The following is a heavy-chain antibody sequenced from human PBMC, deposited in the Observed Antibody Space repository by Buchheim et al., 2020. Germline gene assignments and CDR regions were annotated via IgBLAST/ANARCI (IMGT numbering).Heavy chain of an antibody. D-gene: IGHD2-2*02. CDR1: GFTVTNAW. Sequence: EVQLVESGGDLVKPGGSLRLSCAASGFTVTNAWMSWVRQAPGKGLEWVANIKQDGSEKYYVDSVKGRFTISRDNAKNSLYLQMNSLRAEDTAVYYCARGGGGRAAIQRDMCFDYWGQGTL. V-gene: IGHV3-7*01. CDR3: ARGGGGRAAIQRDMCFDY. CDR2: IKQDGSEK. J-gene: IGHJ4*02.